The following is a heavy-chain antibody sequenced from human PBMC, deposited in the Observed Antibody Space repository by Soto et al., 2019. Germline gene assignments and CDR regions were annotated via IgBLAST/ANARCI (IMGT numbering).Heavy chain of an antibody. CDR2: ISYDGNNK. V-gene: IGHV3-30-3*01. CDR1: GFILSTYA. D-gene: IGHD2-15*01. CDR3: ARAGCDGGSCYTLVGLRYGMDV. J-gene: IGHJ6*02. Sequence: QVQLVESGGGVVQPGRSLRLSCAASGFILSTYAMYWVRQAPGKGLEWVAVISYDGNNKYYADSVKGRFTMSRDNSKNTLYLQMNRLRAEDTAVYYCARAGCDGGSCYTLVGLRYGMDVWGQGTTVTVSS.